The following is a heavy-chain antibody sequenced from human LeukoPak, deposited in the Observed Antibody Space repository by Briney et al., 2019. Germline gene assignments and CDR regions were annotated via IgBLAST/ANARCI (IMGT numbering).Heavy chain of an antibody. CDR2: MNPNSGNT. J-gene: IGHJ3*02. D-gene: IGHD4-17*01. CDR1: GYTFTSYD. Sequence: ASVKVSCKASGYTFTSYDINWVRQATGQGLEWMGWMNPNSGNTGYAQKFQGRVTITRNTSISTAYMELSSLRSEDTAVYYCARAKPVRLRGHDAFDIWGQGTMVTVSS. V-gene: IGHV1-8*03. CDR3: ARAKPVRLRGHDAFDI.